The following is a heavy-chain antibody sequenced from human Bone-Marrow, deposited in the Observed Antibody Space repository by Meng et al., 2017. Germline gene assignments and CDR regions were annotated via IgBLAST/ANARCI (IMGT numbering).Heavy chain of an antibody. J-gene: IGHJ6*02. V-gene: IGHV4-38-2*02. CDR1: GYSISSGYY. CDR2: IYHSGST. Sequence: SETLSLTCAVSGYSISSGYYWGWIRQPPGKGLEWIGSIYHSGSTYYNPSLKSRVTISVDTSKNQFSLKLSSVTAADTAVYYCARDQKVRYYDYVWGSYRSYGMDVWGQGTTVTGS. CDR3: ARDQKVRYYDYVWGSYRSYGMDV. D-gene: IGHD3-16*02.